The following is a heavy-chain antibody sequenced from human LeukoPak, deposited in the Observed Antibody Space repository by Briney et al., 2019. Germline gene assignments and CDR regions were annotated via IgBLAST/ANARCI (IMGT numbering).Heavy chain of an antibody. CDR2: INQDESRT. J-gene: IGHJ3*01. D-gene: IGHD5-24*01. CDR3: GRGGDRIDV. V-gene: IGHV3-74*01. Sequence: GGSLRLSCAVSGFTFRNYVMHWVRHAPGKGLVWVSRINQDESRTYAESVKGGFTVSRDNAKNMLYLQLNGLRAADTAVYFCGRGGDRIDVWGQGTTVSVSS. CDR1: GFTFRNYV.